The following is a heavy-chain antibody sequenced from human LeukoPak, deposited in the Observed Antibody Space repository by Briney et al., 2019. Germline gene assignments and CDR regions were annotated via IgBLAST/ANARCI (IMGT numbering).Heavy chain of an antibody. D-gene: IGHD2-2*01. CDR2: ISDSGGST. CDR1: GFTFSSYG. J-gene: IGHJ4*02. CDR3: AKDPGYCSSTSCYYFDY. V-gene: IGHV3-23*01. Sequence: GGSLRLSCAASGFTFSSYGMHWVRQAPGKGLEWVSAISDSGGSTYYADSVKGRFTISRDNSKNTLYLQMNSLRAEDTAVYYCAKDPGYCSSTSCYYFDYWGQGTLVTVSS.